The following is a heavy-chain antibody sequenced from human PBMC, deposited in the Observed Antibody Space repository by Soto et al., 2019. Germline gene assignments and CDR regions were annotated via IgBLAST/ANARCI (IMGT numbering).Heavy chain of an antibody. V-gene: IGHV1-69*13. CDR3: ARGYCSSTSCLAGYYYYGMDV. J-gene: IGHJ6*02. D-gene: IGHD2-2*01. CDR2: IIPIFGTA. CDR1: GGTFSSYA. Sequence: SVKVSCKASGGTFSSYAISWVRQAPGQGLEWMGGIIPIFGTANYAQKFQGRDTITADESTSTAYMELSSLRSEDTAVYYCARGYCSSTSCLAGYYYYGMDVWGQGTTVTVSS.